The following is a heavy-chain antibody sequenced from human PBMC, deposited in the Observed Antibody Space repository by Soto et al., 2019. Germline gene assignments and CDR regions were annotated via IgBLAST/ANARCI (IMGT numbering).Heavy chain of an antibody. Sequence: SSETLSLTCAVSGGSISSSNWWSWVRQPPGKGLEWIGEIYHSGSTNYNPSLKSRVTISVDKSKNQFSLKLSSVTAADTAVYYCARAPQLTRLYCTNGVCYDGFAYWGQGTLVPVSS. CDR3: ARAPQLTRLYCTNGVCYDGFAY. J-gene: IGHJ4*02. D-gene: IGHD2-8*01. CDR1: GGSISSSNW. CDR2: IYHSGST. V-gene: IGHV4-4*02.